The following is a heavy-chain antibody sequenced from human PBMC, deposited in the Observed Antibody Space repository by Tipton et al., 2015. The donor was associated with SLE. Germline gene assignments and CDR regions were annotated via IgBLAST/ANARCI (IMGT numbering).Heavy chain of an antibody. J-gene: IGHJ4*02. V-gene: IGHV4-39*07. CDR3: VRELVGGHFDY. CDR1: GGSITSSSYF. CDR2: INTGGGA. D-gene: IGHD3-16*01. Sequence: TLSLTCTVSGGSITSSSYFWGWIRQSPGKGLEWIGNINTGGGAYRNPSLMSRVTISVDTSKTQFSLIVTSVTAADTAVYYCVRELVGGHFDYWGQGTLVTVSS.